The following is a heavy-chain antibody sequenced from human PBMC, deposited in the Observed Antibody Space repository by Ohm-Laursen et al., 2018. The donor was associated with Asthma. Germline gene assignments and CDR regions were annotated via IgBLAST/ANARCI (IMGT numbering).Heavy chain of an antibody. D-gene: IGHD6-25*01. V-gene: IGHV4-59*12. Sequence: SETLSLTCTVSGGSISSYYWSWIRQPPGRGLEWIGYIYYSGSTYYNPSLKSRVTISVDTSKNQFSLKLSSVTAADTAVYYCARDSSSGWSDFDYWGQGSLVTVSS. CDR2: IYYSGST. CDR3: ARDSSSGWSDFDY. J-gene: IGHJ4*02. CDR1: GGSISSYY.